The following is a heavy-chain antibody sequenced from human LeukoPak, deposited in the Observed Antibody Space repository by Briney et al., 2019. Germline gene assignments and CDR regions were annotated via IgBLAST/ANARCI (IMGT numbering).Heavy chain of an antibody. CDR1: GFTFDDHG. V-gene: IGHV3-74*01. D-gene: IGHD6-19*01. J-gene: IGHJ6*03. Sequence: PGGSLRLSCAASGFTFDDHGMSWVRQAPGKGLVWVSRINSDGSSTSYADSVKGRFTISRDNAKNTLYLQMNSLRAEDTAVYYCARDHLSSGTSPDYYYYYYMDVWGKGTTVTISS. CDR2: INSDGSST. CDR3: ARDHLSSGTSPDYYYYYYMDV.